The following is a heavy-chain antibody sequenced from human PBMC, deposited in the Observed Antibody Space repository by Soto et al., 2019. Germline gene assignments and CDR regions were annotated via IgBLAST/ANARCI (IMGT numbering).Heavy chain of an antibody. J-gene: IGHJ6*02. D-gene: IGHD6-19*01. CDR1: GFTFSSYA. CDR3: ARDIEAGYYYYYGMDV. Sequence: GGSLRLSCAASGFTFSSYAMHWVRQAPGKGLEWVAVISYDGSNKYYADSVKGRFTISRDNSKNTLYLQMNSLRAEDTAVYYCARDIEAGYYYYYGMDVWGQGTTVTVSS. CDR2: ISYDGSNK. V-gene: IGHV3-30-3*01.